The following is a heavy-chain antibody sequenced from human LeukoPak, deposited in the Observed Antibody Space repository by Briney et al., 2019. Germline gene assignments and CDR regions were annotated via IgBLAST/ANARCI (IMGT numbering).Heavy chain of an antibody. CDR2: INSDGSST. V-gene: IGHV3-74*01. CDR1: GFTFSSCW. J-gene: IGHJ4*02. Sequence: GASLRLSYAAAGFTFSSCWMHWVRQAPGEGLEWVSRINSDGSSTSYADSVKGRFTISRDNAKNTLYLQMNSLRAEDTAVYYCAKTTWPAYFDYWGQGTLVTVSS. CDR3: AKTTWPAYFDY. D-gene: IGHD4-17*01.